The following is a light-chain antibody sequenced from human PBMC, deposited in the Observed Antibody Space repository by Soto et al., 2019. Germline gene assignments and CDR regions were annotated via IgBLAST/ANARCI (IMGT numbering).Light chain of an antibody. Sequence: QSVLTQPPSVSGAPGQRVTISCTGSSSNIGSTYDVQGYQQLPGTAPKLLIHGNTNRPSGVPDRFSGSKSGTSASLAITGLQAEDEADYYCQSYDDSLSVHYVFGTGTKLTVL. CDR1: SSNIGSTYD. CDR2: GNT. V-gene: IGLV1-40*01. J-gene: IGLJ1*01. CDR3: QSYDDSLSVHYV.